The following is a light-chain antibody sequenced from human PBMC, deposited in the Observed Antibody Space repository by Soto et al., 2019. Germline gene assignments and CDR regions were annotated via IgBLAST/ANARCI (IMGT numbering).Light chain of an antibody. CDR2: AAS. CDR1: QDVSIW. CDR3: QQAHTLPWT. V-gene: IGKV1-12*01. J-gene: IGKJ1*01. Sequence: DIQMTQSPSFVSASIGDRVTITCRASQDVSIWVAWYQQRPGKAPNLLIYAASTLQSGVPSRFSGSGSGIDFTRTINSLQPEDLATYSCQQAHTLPWTFGQGTKVEIK.